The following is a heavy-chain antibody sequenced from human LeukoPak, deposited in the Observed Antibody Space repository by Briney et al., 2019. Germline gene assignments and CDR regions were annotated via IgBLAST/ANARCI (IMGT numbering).Heavy chain of an antibody. CDR1: GGTFSSYA. J-gene: IGHJ4*02. CDR2: IIPILGIA. Sequence: ASVKVSCKASGGTFSSYAISWVRQAPGQGLEWMGRIIPILGIANYAQKFQGRVTITADKSTSTAYMELSSLRSEDTAVYYCASGEYYYDSSGYYVYWGQGTLVTVSS. D-gene: IGHD3-22*01. V-gene: IGHV1-69*04. CDR3: ASGEYYYDSSGYYVY.